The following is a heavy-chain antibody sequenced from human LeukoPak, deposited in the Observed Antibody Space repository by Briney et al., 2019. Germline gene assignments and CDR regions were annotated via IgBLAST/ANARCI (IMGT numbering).Heavy chain of an antibody. D-gene: IGHD4-17*01. V-gene: IGHV4-30-4*01. CDR2: IYYSGST. J-gene: IGHJ4*02. CDR1: GGSISSGDYY. Sequence: SETLSLTCTVSGGSISSGDYYWSWIRQPPGKGLEWIGYIYYSGSTYYNPSLKSRVTISVDTSKNQFSLKLSSVTAADTAGYYCASATVTTQFFDYWGQGTLVTVSS. CDR3: ASATVTTQFFDY.